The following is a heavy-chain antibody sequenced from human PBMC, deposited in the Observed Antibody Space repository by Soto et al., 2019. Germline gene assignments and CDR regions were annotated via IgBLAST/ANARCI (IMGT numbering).Heavy chain of an antibody. D-gene: IGHD2-2*01. J-gene: IGHJ3*02. CDR2: FDPGDGET. CDR1: GYTLTELS. V-gene: IGHV1-24*01. CDR3: ATLGYCSSTSCYDAFDI. Sequence: ASVKVSCKVSGYTLTELSMHWVRQAPGKGLEWMGGFDPGDGETIYAQKFQGRVTMTEDTSTDTAYMELSSLRSEDTAVYYCATLGYCSSTSCYDAFDIWGQGTMVTVSS.